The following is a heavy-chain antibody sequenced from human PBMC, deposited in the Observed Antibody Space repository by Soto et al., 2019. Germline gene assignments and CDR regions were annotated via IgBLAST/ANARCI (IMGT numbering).Heavy chain of an antibody. CDR2: ISYDGSNK. CDR3: AKGPFPSSWYIFDY. J-gene: IGHJ4*02. CDR1: GFTFSSYG. V-gene: IGHV3-30*18. D-gene: IGHD6-13*01. Sequence: PGGSLRLSCAAYGFTFSSYGMHWVRQAPGKGLEWVAVISYDGSNKYYADSVKGRFTISRDNSKNTLYLQMNSLRAEDTAVYYCAKGPFPSSWYIFDYWGQGTLVTVSS.